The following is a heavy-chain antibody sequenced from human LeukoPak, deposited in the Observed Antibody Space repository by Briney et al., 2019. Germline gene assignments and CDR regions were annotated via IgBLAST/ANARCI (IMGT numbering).Heavy chain of an antibody. CDR1: GGSISSYY. CDR3: ARQLRAVAGGRYFDY. CDR2: IYHNGGT. J-gene: IGHJ4*02. D-gene: IGHD6-19*01. Sequence: PSETLSLTCTVSGGSISSYYWSWIRHPPGKGLEWIGYIYHNGGTNYNPPLQSRLPISVATSKNQFSLKLSSVTAAETAVYYCARQLRAVAGGRYFDYWGEGTQVTVSS. V-gene: IGHV4-59*08.